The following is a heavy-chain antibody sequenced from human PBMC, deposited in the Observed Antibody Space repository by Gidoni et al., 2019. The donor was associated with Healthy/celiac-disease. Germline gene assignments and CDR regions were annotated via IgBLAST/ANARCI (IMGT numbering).Heavy chain of an antibody. Sequence: QVTLKESGPALVKPTQTLTLTCTFSGFSLSTSGMRVSWIRQPPGKALEWLARIEWDDDKFYSTSLKTRLTISKDTSKNQVVLTMTNMDPVDTATYYCARTYDILTGSYYFDYWGQGTLVTVSS. V-gene: IGHV2-70*04. J-gene: IGHJ4*02. CDR1: GFSLSTSGMR. CDR3: ARTYDILTGSYYFDY. CDR2: IEWDDDK. D-gene: IGHD3-9*01.